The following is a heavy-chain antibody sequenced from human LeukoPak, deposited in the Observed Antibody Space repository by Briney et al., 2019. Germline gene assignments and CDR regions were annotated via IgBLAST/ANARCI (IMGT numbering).Heavy chain of an antibody. V-gene: IGHV1-2*06. CDR3: ARGLQIWAPHFDY. CDR1: GYTFTGYY. Sequence: GASVKVSCKASGYTFTGYYIHWVRQAPGQGLEWMGRINPASGGTGYAQRFQGRATMTRDTSITTVYMELSRLKSDDTAVYYCARGLQIWAPHFDYWGQGTLVTVSS. J-gene: IGHJ4*02. CDR2: INPASGGT. D-gene: IGHD5-18*01.